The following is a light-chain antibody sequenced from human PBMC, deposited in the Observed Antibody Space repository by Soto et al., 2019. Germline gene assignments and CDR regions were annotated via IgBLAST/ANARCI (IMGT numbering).Light chain of an antibody. CDR3: ASWDDRLGAVM. J-gene: IGLJ6*01. Sequence: QSVLAQPPSVSGAPGQSVTISCTGSSSNIGAGYDVHWYQHVPGTAPRLLIFGNSNRPSGVPDRFSGSKSGPSAFLAISGLRYEDEAVYYCASWDDRLGAVMFGGGKKVTV. CDR1: SSNIGAGYD. CDR2: GNS. V-gene: IGLV1-40*01.